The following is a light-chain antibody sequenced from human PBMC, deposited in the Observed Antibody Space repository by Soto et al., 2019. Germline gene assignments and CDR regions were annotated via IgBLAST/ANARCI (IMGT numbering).Light chain of an antibody. CDR1: RGIGST. CDR3: QHYVNWPLT. V-gene: IGKV3-15*01. J-gene: IGKJ4*01. Sequence: EVVMTQSPATLSVSPGERATHSCRASRGIGSTLAWYQQKPGQTPRLLIYDTSTRATGVPARFIGSASGTEFTLTITSLHSEDFAVHYCQHYVNWPLTFGGGTRVENK. CDR2: DTS.